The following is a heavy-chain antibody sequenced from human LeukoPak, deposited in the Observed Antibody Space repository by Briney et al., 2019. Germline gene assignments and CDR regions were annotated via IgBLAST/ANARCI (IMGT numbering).Heavy chain of an antibody. Sequence: SETLSLTCTVSGGSLSSSSYYWGWVRQPPGKGLEWIGSIYYSGSTYYNPSLKSRVTISVDTSKNQFSLKLSSVTAADTAVYYCASYDYGDYGSFDYWGQGTLVTVSS. V-gene: IGHV4-39*07. CDR3: ASYDYGDYGSFDY. D-gene: IGHD4-17*01. CDR1: GGSLSSSSYY. J-gene: IGHJ4*02. CDR2: IYYSGST.